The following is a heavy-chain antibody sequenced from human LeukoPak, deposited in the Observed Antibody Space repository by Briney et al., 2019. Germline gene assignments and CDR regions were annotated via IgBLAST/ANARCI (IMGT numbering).Heavy chain of an antibody. CDR2: ISSSSAKI. V-gene: IGHV3-48*04. CDR3: ARDPSYASSWYHYMDV. J-gene: IGHJ6*03. Sequence: GGSLRLSCAASEFTFVRYAMNWVRQAPGRGLEWVSYISSSSAKIDYAESVKGRFTISRDNSKNSLYLQMDSLRAEDTAVYYCARDPSYASSWYHYMDVWGKGTTVTVSS. CDR1: EFTFVRYA. D-gene: IGHD6-13*01.